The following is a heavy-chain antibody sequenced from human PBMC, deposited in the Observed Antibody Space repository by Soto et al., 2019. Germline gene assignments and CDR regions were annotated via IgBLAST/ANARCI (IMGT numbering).Heavy chain of an antibody. CDR1: GGSVSSGSYY. CDR2: IYYSGST. CDR3: ARVDNYDYGGNGGVGDAFDI. Sequence: PSETLSLTCTVSGGSVSSGSYYWSWIRQPPGKGLEWIGYIYYSGSTNYNPSLKSRVTISVDTSKNQFYLKLSSVTAADTAVYYCARVDNYDYGGNGGVGDAFDIWGQGTIVTVSS. D-gene: IGHD4-17*01. J-gene: IGHJ3*02. V-gene: IGHV4-61*01.